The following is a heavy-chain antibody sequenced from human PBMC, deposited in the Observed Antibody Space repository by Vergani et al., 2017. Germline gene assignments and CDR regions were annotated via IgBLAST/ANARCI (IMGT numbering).Heavy chain of an antibody. J-gene: IGHJ3*02. Sequence: EVQLVESGGGLVQPGGSLRLSCAASGFTFSDHYMDWVRQAPGEGLEWVGRIRKSANSYTTEYAASVKGRFTISRDDSKNSLYMQMNSLKTEDTAVYYCVRVKGSNWNDHLYDIWGQGTLVTVSS. CDR3: VRVKGSNWNDHLYDI. CDR2: IRKSANSYTT. D-gene: IGHD1-1*01. CDR1: GFTFSDHY. V-gene: IGHV3-72*01.